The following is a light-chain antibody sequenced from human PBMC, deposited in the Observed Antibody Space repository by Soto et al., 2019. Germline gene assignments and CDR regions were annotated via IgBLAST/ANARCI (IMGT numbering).Light chain of an antibody. V-gene: IGKV3D-20*02. CDR3: QQRSNWPRVT. CDR2: GAS. CDR1: QSVSRSY. Sequence: EIVMTQSPATLSVSPGERATLSCRASQSVSRSYLAWYQQKPGQAPRLLIYGASSRATGIPDRFSGSGSGTDFTLTISRLEPEDFAVYYCQQRSNWPRVTFGGGTKVDIK. J-gene: IGKJ4*01.